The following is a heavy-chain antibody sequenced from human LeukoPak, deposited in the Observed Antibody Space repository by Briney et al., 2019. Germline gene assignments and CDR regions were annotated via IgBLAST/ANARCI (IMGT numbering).Heavy chain of an antibody. J-gene: IGHJ6*03. CDR1: GGSFSGYY. D-gene: IGHD4-17*01. CDR2: INHSGST. Sequence: SETLSLTCAVYGGSFSGYYWSWIRQPPGKGLEWIGEINHSGSTNYNPSLKSRVTISVDTSKNQFSLKLSSMTAADTAVYYCARIRAYYYYYYMDVWGKGTTVTVSS. V-gene: IGHV4-34*01. CDR3: ARIRAYYYYYYMDV.